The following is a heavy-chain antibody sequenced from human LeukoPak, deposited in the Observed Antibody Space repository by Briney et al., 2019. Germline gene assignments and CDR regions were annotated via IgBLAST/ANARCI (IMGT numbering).Heavy chain of an antibody. J-gene: IGHJ4*02. V-gene: IGHV4-39*02. D-gene: IGHD3-10*01. CDR1: GGSISRTSYF. CDR2: IYSSEST. CDR3: GGGSGSYYNPFDY. Sequence: SETLSLTCTVSGGSISRTSYFWAWIRQPPGKGLEWIGGIYSSESTYYNPSLKSRDTISVDTSKNHFSLRLSAVTAADTAVYYCGGGSGSYYNPFDYWGQGTLVTVSS.